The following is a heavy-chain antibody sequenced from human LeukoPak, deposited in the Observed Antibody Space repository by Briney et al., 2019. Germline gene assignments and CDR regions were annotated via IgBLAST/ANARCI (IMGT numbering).Heavy chain of an antibody. J-gene: IGHJ4*02. V-gene: IGHV3-30-3*01. CDR3: ASVMAISDFDY. CDR1: GFTFSSYA. CDR2: ISYDGSNK. D-gene: IGHD3-16*01. Sequence: GGSLRLSCAASGFTFSSYAMHWVRQAPGKGLEWVAVISYDGSNKYYADSVKGRFTISRDNSKNTLYLQMNSLRAEDTAVYYCASVMAISDFDYWGQGTLVTVSS.